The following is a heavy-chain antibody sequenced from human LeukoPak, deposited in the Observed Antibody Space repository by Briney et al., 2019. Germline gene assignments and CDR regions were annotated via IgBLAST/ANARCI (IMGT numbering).Heavy chain of an antibody. Sequence: ESLKISCKASGYSFTNTFIGWVRQMPGKGLEWMGIIYPGDSDTRYSPSFQGQVTISADKSITTAYLQWSSLKASDTAMYHCARPIAPAGTDLGYWGQGTLVTVSS. D-gene: IGHD6-13*01. J-gene: IGHJ4*02. CDR3: ARPIAPAGTDLGY. V-gene: IGHV5-51*01. CDR1: GYSFTNTF. CDR2: IYPGDSDT.